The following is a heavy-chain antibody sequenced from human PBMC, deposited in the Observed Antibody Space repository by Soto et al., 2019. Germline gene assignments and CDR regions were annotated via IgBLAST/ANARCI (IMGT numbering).Heavy chain of an antibody. D-gene: IGHD6-13*01. J-gene: IGHJ5*02. Sequence: PSETLSLTCTVFGGSISTYYWNWIRQPPGKGLEWIGYVFYSGSSNYNPSLKSRVTISVDTSKNQFSLKLSSVTAADTAVYYCARSSAFTSSWESWGQGALVTVSS. CDR1: GGSISTYY. CDR3: ARSSAFTSSWES. CDR2: VFYSGSS. V-gene: IGHV4-59*08.